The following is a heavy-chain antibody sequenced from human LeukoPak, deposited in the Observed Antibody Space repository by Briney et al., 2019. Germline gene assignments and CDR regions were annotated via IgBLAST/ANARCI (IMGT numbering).Heavy chain of an antibody. J-gene: IGHJ3*02. D-gene: IGHD3-3*02. CDR2: IYYSGST. Sequence: SGTLSLTCAVSGGSLSGYYWNWIRQPPGKGLEWIGPIYYSGSTNYNPSLAMRVTISIDTSKNQFSLQVNSVTAADAAVYYCARDISGGSHVFDIWGQGKMVTVSP. CDR3: ARDISGGSHVFDI. CDR1: GGSLSGYY. V-gene: IGHV4-59*08.